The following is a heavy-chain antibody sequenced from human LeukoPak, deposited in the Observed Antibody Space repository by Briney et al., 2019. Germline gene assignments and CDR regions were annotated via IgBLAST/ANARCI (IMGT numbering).Heavy chain of an antibody. Sequence: PGGSLRLSCAASGFTFSDYYMSWIRQAPGKGLEWVSYISSSGSTIYYADPVKGRFTISRDNAKNSLYLQMNSLRAEDTAVYYCARDLTLNYYDSSGYYSLDAFDIWGQGTMVTVSS. CDR1: GFTFSDYY. D-gene: IGHD3-22*01. CDR3: ARDLTLNYYDSSGYYSLDAFDI. CDR2: ISSSGSTI. V-gene: IGHV3-11*04. J-gene: IGHJ3*02.